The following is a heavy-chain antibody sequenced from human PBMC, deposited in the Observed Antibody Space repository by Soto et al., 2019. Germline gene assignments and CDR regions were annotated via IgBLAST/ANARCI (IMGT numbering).Heavy chain of an antibody. Sequence: GESLKISCKGSGYSFTSYWIGWVRQMPGKGLEWMGIIYPGDSDTRYSPSFQGQVTISADKSISTAYLQWSSLKASDTAMYYCARRGAGTTTHYYYYCYMDVWGKGTTVTVSS. CDR1: GYSFTSYW. J-gene: IGHJ6*03. CDR3: ARRGAGTTTHYYYYCYMDV. V-gene: IGHV5-51*01. D-gene: IGHD1-1*01. CDR2: IYPGDSDT.